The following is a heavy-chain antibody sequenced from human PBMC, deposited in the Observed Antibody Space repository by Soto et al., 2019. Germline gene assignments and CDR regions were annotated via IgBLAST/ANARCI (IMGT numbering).Heavy chain of an antibody. CDR3: AAGTLGAVWTPLDD. Sequence: SWTLSLNCDVSGGSFRDNYWTWIRQFPGKGLEWIGYIYYGGSTNYNPSLKSRVTISVDASSSQLYLKITSETAADTALYYCAAGTLGAVWTPLDDWGQGTRVTV. J-gene: IGHJ4*02. CDR2: IYYGGST. V-gene: IGHV4-59*03. CDR1: GGSFRDNY. D-gene: IGHD3-16*01.